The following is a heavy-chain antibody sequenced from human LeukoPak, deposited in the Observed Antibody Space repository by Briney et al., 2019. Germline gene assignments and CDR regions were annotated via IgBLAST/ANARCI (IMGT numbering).Heavy chain of an antibody. Sequence: GGSLGLSCAASGFTFSSYAMSWVRQAPGKGLEWVSSISSSSSYIYYADSVKGRFTISRDNAKNSLYLQMNSLRAEDTAVYYCARDRPYYGMDVWGQGTTVTVSS. V-gene: IGHV3-21*01. J-gene: IGHJ6*02. CDR1: GFTFSSYA. CDR2: ISSSSSYI. CDR3: ARDRPYYGMDV.